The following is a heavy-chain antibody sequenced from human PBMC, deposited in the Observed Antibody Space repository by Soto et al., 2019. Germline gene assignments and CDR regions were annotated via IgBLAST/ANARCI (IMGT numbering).Heavy chain of an antibody. CDR2: IYSGGTT. CDR3: ARRWG. CDR1: GFIVSSNY. D-gene: IGHD1-26*01. V-gene: IGHV3-66*01. J-gene: IGHJ3*01. Sequence: LRLSGAASGFIVSSNYMSWVRQAPGKGPEWVALIYSGGTTHYAESVKGRFTISRDKSKNTLYLQMYSLRAEDTAVYYCARRWGWGHGTMVTVSS.